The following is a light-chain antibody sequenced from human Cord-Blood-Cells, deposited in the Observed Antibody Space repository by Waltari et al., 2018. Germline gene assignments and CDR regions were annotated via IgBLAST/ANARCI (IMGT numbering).Light chain of an antibody. V-gene: IGLV2-23*01. J-gene: IGLJ1*01. Sequence: QSALTQPASVSGSPGQSITISCTGTSSAVGSYNLVSWYQQHPGKAPKLMIYEGSKRASGVSNRCSGSKSGNTASLTISGLQAEDEADYYCCSYAGSSTYVFGTGTKVTVL. CDR3: CSYAGSSTYV. CDR2: EGS. CDR1: SSAVGSYNL.